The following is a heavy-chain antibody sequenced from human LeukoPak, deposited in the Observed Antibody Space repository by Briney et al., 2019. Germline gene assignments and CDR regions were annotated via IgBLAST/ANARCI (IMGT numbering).Heavy chain of an antibody. D-gene: IGHD2-21*02. CDR3: ARAYCGGDCYSRGTGGDY. CDR1: GYTLTSYY. Sequence: ASVKVSCKASGYTLTSYYMHWVRQAPGQGLEWMGIINPSGGSTSYAQKFQGRVTMTRDTSTSTVYMELSSLRSEDTAVYYCARAYCGGDCYSRGTGGDYWGQGTLVTVSS. J-gene: IGHJ4*02. CDR2: INPSGGST. V-gene: IGHV1-46*01.